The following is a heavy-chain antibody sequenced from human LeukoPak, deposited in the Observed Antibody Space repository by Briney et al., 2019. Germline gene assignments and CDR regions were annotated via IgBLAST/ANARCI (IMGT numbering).Heavy chain of an antibody. CDR2: IYYSGST. CDR1: GGSISSSSYY. V-gene: IGHV4-39*01. D-gene: IGHD6-13*01. J-gene: IGHJ5*02. Sequence: SETLSLTCTVSGGSISSSSYYWGWIRQPPGKGLEWIGSIYYSGSTYYNPSLKSRVTISVDTSKNQFSLKLSSVTAADTAVYYCARPSRSSNAGWSDPSSQGILVTVPA. CDR3: ARPSRSSNAGWSDP.